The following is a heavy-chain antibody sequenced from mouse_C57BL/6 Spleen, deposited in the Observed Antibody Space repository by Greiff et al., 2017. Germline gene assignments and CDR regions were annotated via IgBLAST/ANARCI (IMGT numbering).Heavy chain of an antibody. J-gene: IGHJ2*01. CDR2: IWSDGST. Sequence: VQRVESGPGLVAPSQSLSITCTVSGFSLTSYGVHWVRQPPGKGLEWLVVIWSDGSTTYNSAIKSRLSISKDNSESQVFLKMNSLQTDDTAMYYCARHGYYYGSSPYFDYWGQGTTLTVSS. CDR1: GFSLTSYG. V-gene: IGHV2-6-1*01. CDR3: ARHGYYYGSSPYFDY. D-gene: IGHD1-1*01.